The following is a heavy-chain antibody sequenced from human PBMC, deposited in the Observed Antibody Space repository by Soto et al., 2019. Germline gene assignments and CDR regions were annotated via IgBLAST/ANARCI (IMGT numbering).Heavy chain of an antibody. CDR3: SRGVGSSPPRY. J-gene: IGHJ4*02. CDR2: IYASGSP. D-gene: IGHD1-26*01. Sequence: SETLSLTCTISGGSISVYYWSWVRQPPGHELEWIGYIYASGSPYYNPSLRSRVITSAETSKNQISLKLTSPTAADTAVYYWSRGVGSSPPRYWGRGTLVTVSS. CDR1: GGSISVYY. V-gene: IGHV4-59*01.